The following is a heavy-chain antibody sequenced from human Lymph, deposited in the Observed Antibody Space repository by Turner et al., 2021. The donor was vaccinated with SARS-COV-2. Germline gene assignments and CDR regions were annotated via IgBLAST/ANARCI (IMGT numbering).Heavy chain of an antibody. J-gene: IGHJ4*02. CDR3: ARGYGGNSNYFGY. V-gene: IGHV4-31*03. CDR1: GGSISSGGYY. CDR2: IYYSGST. Sequence: QVQLQESGPGRVTPSQTRARTCTVWGGSISSGGYYWSGIRKHPGKGLEWIGYIYYSGSTYYNPYLKSRVTMSIDTSKNQFSLKLSSVTADDTAVYSCARGYGGNSNYFGYWGQGTLVTVSS. D-gene: IGHD4-17*01.